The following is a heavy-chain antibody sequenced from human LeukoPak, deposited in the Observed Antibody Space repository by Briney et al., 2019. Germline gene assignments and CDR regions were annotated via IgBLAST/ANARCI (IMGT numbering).Heavy chain of an antibody. CDR3: TRQNYDSSGSDI. V-gene: IGHV3-73*01. D-gene: IGHD3-22*01. CDR2: IRSKANSYAT. Sequence: GGSLSLSCAASGFTFSGSAMHWVRQASGQGLEWVGRIRSKANSYATAYAASVKGRFTISRDDTKNTAYLQMNSLKTEDTAVYYCTRQNYDSSGSDIWGQGTMVTVSS. CDR1: GFTFSGSA. J-gene: IGHJ3*02.